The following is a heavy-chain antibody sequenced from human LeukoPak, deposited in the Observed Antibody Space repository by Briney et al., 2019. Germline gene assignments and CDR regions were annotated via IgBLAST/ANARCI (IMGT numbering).Heavy chain of an antibody. CDR3: TIAEGYK. CDR2: IKDDGSER. V-gene: IGHV3-7*01. Sequence: GGSLRLSCAASDSTFSMYWMTWIRQAPGKGLEWVANIKDDGSERYYVDSVKGRFTISRDNAKNSLYPQMNSLRVEDTAMYYCTIAEGYKWGQGTLVTVSS. J-gene: IGHJ4*02. CDR1: DSTFSMYW. D-gene: IGHD5-24*01.